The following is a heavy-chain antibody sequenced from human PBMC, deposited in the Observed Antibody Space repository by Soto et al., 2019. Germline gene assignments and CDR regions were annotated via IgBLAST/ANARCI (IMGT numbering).Heavy chain of an antibody. D-gene: IGHD3-3*01. J-gene: IGHJ6*03. V-gene: IGHV1-58*02. CDR3: AAGYDFSYYYMDV. CDR1: GFTFTSSA. CDR2: IVVGSGNT. Sequence: ASVKVSCKASGFTFTSSAMQWVRQARGQRLEWIGWIVVGSGNTNYAQKFQERVTITRDMSTSTAYMELSSLRSEDTAVYYCAAGYDFSYYYMDVWGKGTTVTVSS.